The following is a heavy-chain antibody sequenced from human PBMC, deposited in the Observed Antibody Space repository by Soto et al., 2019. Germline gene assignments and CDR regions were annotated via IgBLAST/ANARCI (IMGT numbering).Heavy chain of an antibody. CDR2: ISGSGGST. D-gene: IGHD6-19*01. V-gene: IGHV3-23*01. CDR1: GFTFSSYA. CDR3: ASLASHSSGLTFAY. Sequence: LRLSCAASGFTFSSYAMSWVRQAPGKGLEWVSAISGSGGSTYYADSVKGRFTISRDNSKNTLYLQMNSLRAEDTAVYYCASLASHSSGLTFAYCGQGTLVTVSS. J-gene: IGHJ4*02.